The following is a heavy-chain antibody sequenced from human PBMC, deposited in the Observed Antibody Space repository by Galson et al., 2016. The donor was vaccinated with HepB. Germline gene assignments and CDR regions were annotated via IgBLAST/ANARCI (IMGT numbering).Heavy chain of an antibody. CDR2: IRSKANSYAT. CDR3: TRGFCSSTSCYANDY. Sequence: SLRLSCAASGFIFRGSAMHWVRQASGKGLEWLGRIRSKANSYATTYAASVKGRFTISRDDSKNTAYRQMNSLKTEDTAMYYCTRGFCSSTSCYANDYWGQGTLVTGSS. J-gene: IGHJ4*02. D-gene: IGHD2-2*01. CDR1: GFIFRGSA. V-gene: IGHV3-73*01.